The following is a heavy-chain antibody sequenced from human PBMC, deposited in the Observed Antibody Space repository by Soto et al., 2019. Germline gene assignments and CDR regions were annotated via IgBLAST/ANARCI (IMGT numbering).Heavy chain of an antibody. J-gene: IGHJ4*02. Sequence: SVKVSCKASGGTFSSYAISWVRQAPGQGLEWMGGIIPIFGTANYAQKFQGRVTITADKSTSTAYMELSSLRSEDTAVYYCARAPYYYDSSGYYYYFDYWGQGTLVTVSS. CDR2: IIPIFGTA. D-gene: IGHD3-22*01. CDR1: GGTFSSYA. V-gene: IGHV1-69*06. CDR3: ARAPYYYDSSGYYYYFDY.